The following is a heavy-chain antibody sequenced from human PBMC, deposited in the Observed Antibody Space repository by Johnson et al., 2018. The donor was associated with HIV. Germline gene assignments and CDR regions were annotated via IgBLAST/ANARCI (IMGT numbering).Heavy chain of an antibody. CDR3: AKDFYTSSWTNDAFDI. V-gene: IGHV3-30*18. D-gene: IGHD6-13*01. CDR2: ISYDGSNK. Sequence: QVQLVESGGGVVQPGRSLRLSCAASGFTFSSYGMHWVRQAPGKGLEWVAVISYDGSNKYYADSVKGRFTISRDNSKNTLYLQINSLRAEDTAVYYCAKDFYTSSWTNDAFDIWGQGTMVTVSS. J-gene: IGHJ3*02. CDR1: GFTFSSYG.